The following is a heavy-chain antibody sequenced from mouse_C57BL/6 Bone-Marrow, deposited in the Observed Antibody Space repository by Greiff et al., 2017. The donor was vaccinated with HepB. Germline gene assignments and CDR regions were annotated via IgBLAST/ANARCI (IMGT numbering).Heavy chain of an antibody. CDR1: GYTFTDYN. V-gene: IGHV1-18*01. D-gene: IGHD2-4*01. CDR3: ARRGYDYPSFAY. J-gene: IGHJ3*01. Sequence: EVQLQQSGPELVKPGASVKIPCKASGYTFTDYNMDWVKQSHGKSLEWIGDINPNNGGTNYNQKFKGKATLTVDKSSSTAYMELRSLTSEDTAVYYCARRGYDYPSFAYWGQGTLVTVSA. CDR2: INPNNGGT.